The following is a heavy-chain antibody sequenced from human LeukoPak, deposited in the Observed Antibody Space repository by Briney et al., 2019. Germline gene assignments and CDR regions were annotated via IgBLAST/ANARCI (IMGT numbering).Heavy chain of an antibody. V-gene: IGHV1-2*02. CDR1: GYTFTGYY. Sequence: ASVKVSCKASGYTFTGYYMHWVRQAPGQGLEWMGWINPNSGGTNYAQKFQGRVTMTRDTSISTAYMELSRLRSDDTAVYYCARARSTKQQLAHDYWGQGTLVTVSS. J-gene: IGHJ4*02. CDR3: ARARSTKQQLAHDY. CDR2: INPNSGGT. D-gene: IGHD6-13*01.